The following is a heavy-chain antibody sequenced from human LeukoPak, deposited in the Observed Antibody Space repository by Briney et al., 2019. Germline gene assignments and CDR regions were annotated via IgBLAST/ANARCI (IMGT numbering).Heavy chain of an antibody. V-gene: IGHV1-3*01. J-gene: IGHJ4*02. CDR3: ARGIVVVVAAIDY. CDR1: GYTFINYA. D-gene: IGHD2-15*01. CDR2: ISAANGNT. Sequence: ASVKVSCKASGYTFINYAIHWVRQAPGQGLEWMGWISAANGNTKNSQKFQGRVTITRDTSASTAYMELSSLRSEDTAVYYCARGIVVVVAAIDYWGQGTLVTVSS.